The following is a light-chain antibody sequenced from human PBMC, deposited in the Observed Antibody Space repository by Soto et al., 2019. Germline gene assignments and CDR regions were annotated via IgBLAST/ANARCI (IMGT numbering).Light chain of an antibody. CDR3: QQSYSTLLWT. Sequence: DIQMTQSPSSLSASVGDRVTITCRASQSISSYLNWYQQKPGKAPKLLIYAASSLQSGVPSRFSGSRSGTDFTLTISSLQPEDFSTYYCQQSYSTLLWTFGQGTKVEFK. CDR2: AAS. CDR1: QSISSY. J-gene: IGKJ1*01. V-gene: IGKV1-39*01.